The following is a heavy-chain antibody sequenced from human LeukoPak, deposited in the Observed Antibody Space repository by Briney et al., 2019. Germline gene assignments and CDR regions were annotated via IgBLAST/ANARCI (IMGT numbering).Heavy chain of an antibody. D-gene: IGHD5-12*01. J-gene: IGHJ4*02. CDR3: ATRNFHHSYSGYDDGRLGY. CDR1: GYTFTSYY. V-gene: IGHV1-46*01. CDR2: INPSGGST. Sequence: GASVKVSCKASGYTFTSYYMHWVRQAPGQGLEWMGIINPSGGSTSYAQKFQGRVTITADKSTSTAYMELSSLRSEDTAVYYCATRNFHHSYSGYDDGRLGYWGQGTLVTVSS.